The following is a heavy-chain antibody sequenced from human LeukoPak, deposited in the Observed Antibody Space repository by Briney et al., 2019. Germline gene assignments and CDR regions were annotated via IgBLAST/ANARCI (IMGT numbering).Heavy chain of an antibody. V-gene: IGHV4-39*07. D-gene: IGHD1-1*01. CDR3: ASNWNDYYYGMDV. J-gene: IGHJ6*02. Sequence: SETLSLTCTVSGGSLSSSSYYWGWIRQPPGKGLEWIGSIYYSGSTYYNPSLKSRVTISVDTSKNQFSLKLSSVTAADTAVYYCASNWNDYYYGMDVWGQGTTVTVSS. CDR1: GGSLSSSSYY. CDR2: IYYSGST.